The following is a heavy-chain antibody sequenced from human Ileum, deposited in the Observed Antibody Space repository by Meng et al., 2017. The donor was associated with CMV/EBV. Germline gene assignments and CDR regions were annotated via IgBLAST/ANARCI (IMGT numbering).Heavy chain of an antibody. CDR2: ITGSGNTI. CDR1: GFTFGAYY. J-gene: IGHJ4*02. V-gene: IGHV3-11*01. CDR3: VRGNYGFDY. Sequence: LACAACGFTFGAYYMAWVRQAPGKGLEWVSYITGSGNTIYYADSVKGRFTISRDNAKSSLYLEINSLRAEDTAVYYCVRGNYGFDYWGQGTLVTVSS. D-gene: IGHD4-17*01.